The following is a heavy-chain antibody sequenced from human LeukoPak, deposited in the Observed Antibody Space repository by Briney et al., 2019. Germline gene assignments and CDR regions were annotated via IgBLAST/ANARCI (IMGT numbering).Heavy chain of an antibody. J-gene: IGHJ4*02. CDR2: ISSSSSYI. Sequence: PGGSLRLSCAASGFTFSSYNMNWVRQAPGKGLEWVSSISSSSSYIYYADSVKGRFTISRDNAKNSMYLQMNSLRAEDTAVYYCAREPPTIVEFDYWGQGTLVTVSS. CDR1: GFTFSSYN. V-gene: IGHV3-21*01. D-gene: IGHD5-24*01. CDR3: AREPPTIVEFDY.